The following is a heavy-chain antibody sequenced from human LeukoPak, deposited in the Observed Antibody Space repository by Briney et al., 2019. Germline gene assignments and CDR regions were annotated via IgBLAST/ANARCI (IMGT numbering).Heavy chain of an antibody. Sequence: PGESLRLSCAASGFIFKKYWMNWVRQAPGRGLEWVSAISGTGGSTYYPDSVKGRFTISRDNSKNTLYLQMNSLRAEDTAVYYCAKVWRLGELSLFEYWGQGTLVTVSS. CDR1: GFIFKKYW. D-gene: IGHD3-16*02. J-gene: IGHJ4*02. CDR2: ISGTGGST. V-gene: IGHV3-23*01. CDR3: AKVWRLGELSLFEY.